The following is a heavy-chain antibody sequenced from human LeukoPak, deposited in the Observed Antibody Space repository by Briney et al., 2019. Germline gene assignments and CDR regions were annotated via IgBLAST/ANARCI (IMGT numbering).Heavy chain of an antibody. J-gene: IGHJ6*03. CDR2: TYYRSKWYN. D-gene: IGHD6-13*01. Sequence: SQTLSLTCAISGDSVSSNSAAWNWIRQSPSRGLEWLGRTYYRSKWYNDYAVSVKSRITINPDTSKNQFSLQLNSVTPEDTAMYYCARDVSAAAGKIYYYYYYMDVWGKGTTVTVSS. CDR3: ARDVSAAAGKIYYYYYYMDV. CDR1: GDSVSSNSAA. V-gene: IGHV6-1*01.